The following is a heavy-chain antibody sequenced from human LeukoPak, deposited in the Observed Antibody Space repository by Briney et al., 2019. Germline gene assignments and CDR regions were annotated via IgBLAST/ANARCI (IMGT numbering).Heavy chain of an antibody. CDR2: INHSGST. V-gene: IGHV4-34*01. D-gene: IGHD2-2*01. Sequence: PSETLSLTCAVYGGSFSGYYWSWIRQPPGKGLEWIGEINHSGSTNYNPSLKSRVTISVDTSKNQFSLKLSSVTAADTAVYYCVRGRPYCSSTSCYALYYYYYGMDVWGQGTTVTVSS. CDR3: VRGRPYCSSTSCYALYYYYYGMDV. CDR1: GGSFSGYY. J-gene: IGHJ6*02.